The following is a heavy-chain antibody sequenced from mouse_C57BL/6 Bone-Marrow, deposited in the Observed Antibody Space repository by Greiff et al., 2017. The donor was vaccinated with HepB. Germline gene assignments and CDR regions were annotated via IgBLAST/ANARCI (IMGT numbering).Heavy chain of an antibody. J-gene: IGHJ1*03. CDR3: ARAITTVVAEGYFDV. Sequence: EVKLVESGGDLVKPGGSLKLSCAASGFTFSSYGMSWVRQTPDKRLEWVATISSGGSYTYYPDSVKGRFTISRDNAKNTLYLQMSSLKSEDTAMYYCARAITTVVAEGYFDVWGTGTTVTVSS. CDR1: GFTFSSYG. D-gene: IGHD1-1*01. CDR2: ISSGGSYT. V-gene: IGHV5-6*01.